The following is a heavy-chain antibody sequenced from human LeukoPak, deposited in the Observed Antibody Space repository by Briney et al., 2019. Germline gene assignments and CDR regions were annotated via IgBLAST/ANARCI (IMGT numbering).Heavy chain of an antibody. CDR3: ARQGYVLNGGAFDF. V-gene: IGHV4-61*02. CDR2: IYTSGST. D-gene: IGHD6-13*01. J-gene: IGHJ3*01. Sequence: SETLSLTCTVSGGSISSGSYYWSWIRQPAGKGLEWIGRIYTSGSTNYNPSLKSRVTISVDTSKNQFSLNLNSVTAADAAVYFYARQGYVLNGGAFDFWGQGTMVTVSS. CDR1: GGSISSGSYY.